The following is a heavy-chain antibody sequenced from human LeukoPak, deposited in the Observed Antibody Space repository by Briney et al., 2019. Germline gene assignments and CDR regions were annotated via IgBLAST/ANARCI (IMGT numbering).Heavy chain of an antibody. CDR3: ARDFNPLYSGTYYDAFDI. Sequence: GGSLRLSCAASGFTFSSDWMTWVRQAPGKGLEWVANIKHDGSKKYYVDSVKGRFTISTDTAKNSLYLQMASLRAEDTAVYYCARDFNPLYSGTYYDAFDIWGQGTMATVSS. CDR2: IKHDGSKK. V-gene: IGHV3-7*01. D-gene: IGHD1-26*01. J-gene: IGHJ3*02. CDR1: GFTFSSDW.